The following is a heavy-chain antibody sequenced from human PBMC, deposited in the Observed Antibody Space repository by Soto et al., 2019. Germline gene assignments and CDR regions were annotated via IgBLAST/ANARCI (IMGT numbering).Heavy chain of an antibody. CDR1: GYPFTSYA. J-gene: IGHJ5*02. CDR3: ASGYSYGPVGFDP. D-gene: IGHD5-18*01. V-gene: IGHV1-3*01. CDR2: INAGNGNT. Sequence: QVQLLQSGAEVKKPGASVKVSCKASGYPFTSYAMHWGRQAPGQRLEWMGWINAGNGNTKYSQKFQGRVTITRDTSASTAYMELSSLRSEDTAVYYCASGYSYGPVGFDPWGQGTLVTVSS.